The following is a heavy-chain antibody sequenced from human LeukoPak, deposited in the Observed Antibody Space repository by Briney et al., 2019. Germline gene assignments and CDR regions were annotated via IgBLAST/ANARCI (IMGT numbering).Heavy chain of an antibody. CDR3: ARDRGYSSGSSPVRYFDY. CDR2: IYTSGST. J-gene: IGHJ4*02. CDR1: GGSISSYY. D-gene: IGHD3-10*01. Sequence: SETLSLTCTVSGGSISSYYWSWIRQPAGKGLEWIGRIYTSGSTNYNPSLKSRVTMSVDTSKNQFSLKLSSVTAADTAVYYCARDRGYSSGSSPVRYFDYWGQGTLVTVSS. V-gene: IGHV4-4*07.